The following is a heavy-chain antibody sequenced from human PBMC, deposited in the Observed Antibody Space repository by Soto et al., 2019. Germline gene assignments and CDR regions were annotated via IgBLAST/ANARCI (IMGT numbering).Heavy chain of an antibody. D-gene: IGHD3-10*01. CDR1: GFTFSNAW. J-gene: IGHJ6*02. CDR2: IKSKTDGGTT. Sequence: GGSLRLSCAASGFTFSNAWMNWVRQAPGKGLEWVGRIKSKTDGGTTDYAAPVKGRFTISRDDSKNTLYLQMNSLKTEDTAVYYCTTDRFGYYYGMDVWGQGTTVTVSS. CDR3: TTDRFGYYYGMDV. V-gene: IGHV3-15*07.